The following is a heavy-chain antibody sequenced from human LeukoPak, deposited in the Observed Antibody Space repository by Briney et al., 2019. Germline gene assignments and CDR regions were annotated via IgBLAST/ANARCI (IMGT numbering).Heavy chain of an antibody. CDR3: ASLGATVTTDAFDI. Sequence: GGSLRLSCAASGITFSTYSMNWVRQAPGKGLEWVSSISSGSTYIYYADSVKGRFTISRDNAKNSLYLQMNSLRAEDTAVYYCASLGATVTTDAFDIWGQGTLVTVSS. J-gene: IGHJ3*02. D-gene: IGHD4-17*01. V-gene: IGHV3-21*01. CDR1: GITFSTYS. CDR2: ISSGSTYI.